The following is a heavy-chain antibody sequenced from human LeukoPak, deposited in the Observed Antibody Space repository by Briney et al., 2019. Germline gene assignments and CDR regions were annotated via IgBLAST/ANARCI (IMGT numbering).Heavy chain of an antibody. D-gene: IGHD6-13*01. CDR1: GFTFTSSA. CDR3: ARSPSDSSSWYPPYFDY. CDR2: IVVGSGNT. Sequence: GASVKVSCKASGFTFTSSAVQWVRQARGQRLEWIGWIVVGSGNTNYAQKFQERVTITRDMSTSTAYMELSSLRSEDTAVYYCARSPSDSSSWYPPYFDYWGQGTLVTVSS. J-gene: IGHJ4*02. V-gene: IGHV1-58*01.